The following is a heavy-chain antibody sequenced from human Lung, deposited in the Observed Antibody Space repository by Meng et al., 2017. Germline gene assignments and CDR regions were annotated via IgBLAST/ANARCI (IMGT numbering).Heavy chain of an antibody. D-gene: IGHD4-17*01. CDR1: GGSLSGYY. CDR3: ARGPITETHDFDS. CDR2: IKHSGST. V-gene: IGHV4-34*01. Sequence: WVDGLLKPSETLSLTWAVYGGSLSGYYWSWIRQPPGRGLEWIGQIKHSGSTIYNPSLKSRVTISLDTSNNHFSLKLNSVTAADTAVYFCARGPITETHDFDSWGQGTLVTVSS. J-gene: IGHJ4*02.